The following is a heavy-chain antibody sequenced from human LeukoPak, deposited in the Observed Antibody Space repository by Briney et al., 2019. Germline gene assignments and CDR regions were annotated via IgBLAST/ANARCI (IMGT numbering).Heavy chain of an antibody. D-gene: IGHD3-22*01. J-gene: IGHJ3*02. V-gene: IGHV3-48*02. CDR1: GXTFRSYS. CDR3: ARAAPYYYDSSGYSAFDS. CDR2: ISSTSSTI. Sequence: PGGSLRLSCAASGXTFRSYSMHWVRQAPGKGLEWVSYISSTSSTIYYADSVKGRFTISRDNAKNSLYLQMSSLRDEDTAVYYCARAAPYYYDSSGYSAFDSWGQGTIVTVSA.